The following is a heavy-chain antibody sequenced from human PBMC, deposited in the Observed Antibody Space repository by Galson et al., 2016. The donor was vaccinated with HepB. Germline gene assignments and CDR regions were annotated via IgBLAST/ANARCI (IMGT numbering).Heavy chain of an antibody. CDR1: GGSISSGGYS. CDR3: AREGYGSGSYRFFDY. J-gene: IGHJ4*02. Sequence: TLSLTCGVSGGSISSGGYSWIWIRQPPGKALEWIGYIYHTGTTFYSPSLKSRVTMSVDQSKNQFSLKLSSVTAADTAVYYCAREGYGSGSYRFFDYWGQGTLVTVSS. D-gene: IGHD3-10*01. V-gene: IGHV4-30-2*01. CDR2: IYHTGTT.